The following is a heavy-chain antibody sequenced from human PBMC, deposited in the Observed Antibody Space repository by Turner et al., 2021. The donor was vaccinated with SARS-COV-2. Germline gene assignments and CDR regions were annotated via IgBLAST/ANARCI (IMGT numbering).Heavy chain of an antibody. J-gene: IGHJ3*02. Sequence: QVQLVESGGGVFQPGRSLRLSCPASGFTFSSYGMHRVRQAPGKGLGWVAGISSDGNNKYYADSVKGRFTISRDNSKNTLYLQMNSLRAEDTAVYYCAKPLYDILTGYYGEDAFDIWGQGTMVTVSS. CDR3: AKPLYDILTGYYGEDAFDI. D-gene: IGHD3-9*01. CDR2: ISSDGNNK. CDR1: GFTFSSYG. V-gene: IGHV3-30*18.